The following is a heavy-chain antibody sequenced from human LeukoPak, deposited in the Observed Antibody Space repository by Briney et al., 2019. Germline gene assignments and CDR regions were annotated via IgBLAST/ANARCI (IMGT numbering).Heavy chain of an antibody. CDR3: ARGLYLDY. V-gene: IGHV4-34*01. CDR2: INHSGST. CDR1: GGSFRGYY. J-gene: IGHJ4*02. Sequence: SEPLSPTCAVYGGSFRGYYWSWIRQPPGKGLEWIGEINHSGSTNYNPSLKSRVTISVDTSKNQFSLKLSSVTAADTAVYYCARGLYLDYWGQGTLVTVSS.